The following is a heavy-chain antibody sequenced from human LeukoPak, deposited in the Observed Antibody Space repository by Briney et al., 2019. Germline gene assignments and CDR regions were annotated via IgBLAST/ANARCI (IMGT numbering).Heavy chain of an antibody. J-gene: IGHJ6*03. CDR2: INPNSGGT. CDR1: GYTFTGYY. Sequence: ASVTVSCKASGYTFTGYYMHWVRQAPGQGLEWMGWINPNSGGTNYAQKFQGRVTMTRDTSISTAYMELSRLRSDDTAVYYCAREGSSWYPDYYYYMDVWGKGTTVTISS. V-gene: IGHV1-2*02. D-gene: IGHD6-13*01. CDR3: AREGSSWYPDYYYYMDV.